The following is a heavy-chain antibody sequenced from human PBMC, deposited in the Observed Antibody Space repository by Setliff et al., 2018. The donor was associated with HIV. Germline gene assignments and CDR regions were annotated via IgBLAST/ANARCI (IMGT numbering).Heavy chain of an antibody. Sequence: ASVKVSCKASGYTFINYDINWVRQATGQGLEWMGWMNPNSGNTGYAQKFQGRVTMTTDTSTSTAYMELRSLTSDDTAMYYCTRDRVAGPYYYGMDVWGQGTTVTVSS. D-gene: IGHD2-15*01. V-gene: IGHV1-8*01. J-gene: IGHJ6*02. CDR2: MNPNSGNT. CDR3: TRDRVAGPYYYGMDV. CDR1: GYTFINYD.